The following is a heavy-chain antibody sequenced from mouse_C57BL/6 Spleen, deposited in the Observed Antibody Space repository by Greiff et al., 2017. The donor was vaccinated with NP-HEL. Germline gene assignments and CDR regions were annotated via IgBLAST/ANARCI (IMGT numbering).Heavy chain of an antibody. D-gene: IGHD2-5*01. CDR1: GYTFTSYG. CDR2: IYPRSGNT. J-gene: IGHJ4*01. Sequence: VKLQESGAELARPGASVKLSCKASGYTFTSYGISWVKQRTGQGLEWIGEIYPRSGNTYYNEKFKGKATLTADKSSSTAYMELRSLPSEDSAVYFCARDYYSKPFYAMDYWGQGNSVTVSS. CDR3: ARDYYSKPFYAMDY. V-gene: IGHV1-81*01.